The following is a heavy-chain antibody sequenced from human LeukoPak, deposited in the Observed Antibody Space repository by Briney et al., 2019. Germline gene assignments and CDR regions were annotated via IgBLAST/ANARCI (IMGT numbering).Heavy chain of an antibody. CDR2: INPNSGGT. CDR1: GYTFTGYY. D-gene: IGHD2-2*01. V-gene: IGHV1-2*05. CDR3: ARDYCSSTSCLFDY. J-gene: IGHJ4*02. Sequence: VASVKVSCKASGYTFTGYYMHWVRQAPGQGLEWMGRINPNSGGTNYAQKFQGRVTMTRDTSISTAYMVLSRLRSDDTVVYYCARDYCSSTSCLFDYWGQGTLVTVSS.